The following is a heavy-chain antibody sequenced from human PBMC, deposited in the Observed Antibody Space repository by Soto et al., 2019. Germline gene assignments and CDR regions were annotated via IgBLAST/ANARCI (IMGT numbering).Heavy chain of an antibody. CDR2: IIPIFGTA. D-gene: IGHD6-19*01. V-gene: IGHV1-69*01. Sequence: QVQLEQSGGEVKKPGSSVKVSCKASGVTFSKFIMTWVRQAPGLGLEWVGGIIPIFGTANYAQKFQGRVTITSDESTSTSYLEVSPLRSADTAVYYCAKVRYSSPMCYYYGIDVWGQGTAVTVS. CDR1: GVTFSKFI. CDR3: AKVRYSSPMCYYYGIDV. J-gene: IGHJ6*02.